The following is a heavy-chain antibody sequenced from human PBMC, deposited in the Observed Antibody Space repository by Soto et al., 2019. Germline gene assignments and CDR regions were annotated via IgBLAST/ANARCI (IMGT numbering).Heavy chain of an antibody. CDR3: AKSKYQGSYYGVDV. CDR2: ISYDGSNK. V-gene: IGHV3-30*18. CDR1: GFTFSTYG. J-gene: IGHJ6*02. D-gene: IGHD2-2*01. Sequence: FLRLSCAASGFTFSTYGMHWVRQAPGKGLEWVAVISYDGSNKHYADSVKGRLTISRDNSKNTLYLQMNSLRAEDTAVYYCAKSKYQGSYYGVDVWGQGTTVTVSS.